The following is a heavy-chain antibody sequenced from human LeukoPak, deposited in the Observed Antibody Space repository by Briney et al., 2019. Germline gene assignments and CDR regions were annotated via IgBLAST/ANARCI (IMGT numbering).Heavy chain of an antibody. Sequence: GGSLRLSCAASGFTFTDYSMTWVRQAPGKGLEWVSSISTVSTYKFDSDSVKGRFTISRDNAKNTLYLQMSSLTAEDTAVYYCARGGSGFYLYYYMDVWGRGTPVTVSS. D-gene: IGHD6-25*01. V-gene: IGHV3-21*01. J-gene: IGHJ6*03. CDR3: ARGGSGFYLYYYMDV. CDR2: ISTVSTYK. CDR1: GFTFTDYS.